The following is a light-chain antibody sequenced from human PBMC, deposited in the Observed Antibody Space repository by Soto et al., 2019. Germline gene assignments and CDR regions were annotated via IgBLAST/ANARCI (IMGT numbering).Light chain of an antibody. Sequence: EIVMTQSPATLSVSPGERATISCRASQSVSSNLAWYQQKPGQAPRLLIYGASTRATGIPARFSGSGSGTEFTLTISSLQSEDFAVYYCQQYNNWPPGTFGQGT. CDR1: QSVSSN. CDR3: QQYNNWPPGT. J-gene: IGKJ2*01. CDR2: GAS. V-gene: IGKV3-15*01.